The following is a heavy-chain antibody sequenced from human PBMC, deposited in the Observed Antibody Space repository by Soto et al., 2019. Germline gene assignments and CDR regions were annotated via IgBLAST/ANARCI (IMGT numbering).Heavy chain of an antibody. V-gene: IGHV3-30*18. Sequence: PGGSLRLSCAASGFTFSSYGMHWVRQAPGKGLEWVAVISYDGSNKYYADSVKGRFTISRDNSKNTLYLQMNSLRAEDTAVYYCAKGNNPDIVVVVAATEWFDPWGQGTLVTVSS. CDR1: GFTFSSYG. CDR3: AKGNNPDIVVVVAATEWFDP. J-gene: IGHJ5*02. D-gene: IGHD2-15*01. CDR2: ISYDGSNK.